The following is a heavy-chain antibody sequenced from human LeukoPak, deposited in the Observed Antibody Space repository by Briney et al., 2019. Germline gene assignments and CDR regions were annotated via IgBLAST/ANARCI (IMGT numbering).Heavy chain of an antibody. D-gene: IGHD6-13*01. CDR3: AIQIAGYSSSGYLRQNNWFDP. V-gene: IGHV4-34*01. J-gene: IGHJ5*02. Sequence: PSETLSLTCAVYGGSFSGYYWSWIRQPPGKGLEWIGEINHSGSTNYNPSPKSRVTISVDTSKNQFSLKLSSVTAADTAVYYCAIQIAGYSSSGYLRQNNWFDPWGQGTLVTVSS. CDR1: GGSFSGYY. CDR2: INHSGST.